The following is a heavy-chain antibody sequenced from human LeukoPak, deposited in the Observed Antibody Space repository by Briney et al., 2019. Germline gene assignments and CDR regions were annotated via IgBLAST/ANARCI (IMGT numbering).Heavy chain of an antibody. CDR3: ARGVYIAAAQYGY. D-gene: IGHD6-13*01. CDR1: GGSISSSY. V-gene: IGHV4-59*01. CDR2: ISYSGNT. J-gene: IGHJ4*02. Sequence: SETLSLTCTVSGGSISSSYWSWIRQPPGKGLEWIGYISYSGNTNYNPSLKSRVTISVDTSKNQFSLKLSSVTAADTAVYYCARGVYIAAAQYGYWGQGTLVTVSS.